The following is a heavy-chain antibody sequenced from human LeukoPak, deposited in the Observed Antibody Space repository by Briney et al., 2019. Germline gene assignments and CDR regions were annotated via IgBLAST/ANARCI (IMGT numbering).Heavy chain of an antibody. V-gene: IGHV3-23*01. CDR1: GFTFSSYA. Sequence: GGSLRLSCAASGFTFSSYAMSCVRQAPGKGPEWVSAISGSGGSTYYADSVKGRFTISRDNSKNTLYLQMNSLRAEDTAVYYCARVRIAAAVYYYYYMDVWGKGTTVTVSS. CDR3: ARVRIAAAVYYYYYMDV. D-gene: IGHD6-13*01. J-gene: IGHJ6*03. CDR2: ISGSGGST.